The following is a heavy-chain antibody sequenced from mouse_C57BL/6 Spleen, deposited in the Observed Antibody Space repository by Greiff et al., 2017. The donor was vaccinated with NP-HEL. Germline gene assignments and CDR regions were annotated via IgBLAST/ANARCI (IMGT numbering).Heavy chain of an antibody. CDR1: GYTFTSYW. J-gene: IGHJ2*01. Sequence: QVQLQQPGAELVKPGASVKLSCKASGYTFTSYWMQWVKQRPGQGLEWIGEIDPSDSYTNSNQKFKGKATLTVDKSSSTAYMQLSRLTSEDSAVYYCARRKIYYGNYVDYWGQGTTLTVSS. V-gene: IGHV1-50*01. CDR2: IDPSDSYT. CDR3: ARRKIYYGNYVDY. D-gene: IGHD2-1*01.